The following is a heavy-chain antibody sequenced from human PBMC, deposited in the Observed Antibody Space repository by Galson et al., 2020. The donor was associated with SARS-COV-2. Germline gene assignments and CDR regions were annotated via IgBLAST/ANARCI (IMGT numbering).Heavy chain of an antibody. Sequence: GESLKISCTASGFNVSGNYMSWFRQAPREGLEWVSVIHADGTTFHADSVKGRFTISRDYSKNTLYLQMNSLRVDDTAVYYCAKNYYDYYGVDVWGQGTTVVVAS. CDR2: IHADGTT. CDR3: AKNYYDYYGVDV. V-gene: IGHV3-66*01. J-gene: IGHJ6*02. CDR1: GFNVSGNY.